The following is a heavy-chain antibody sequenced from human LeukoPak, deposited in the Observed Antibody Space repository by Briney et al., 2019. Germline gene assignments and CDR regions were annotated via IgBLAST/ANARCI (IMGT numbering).Heavy chain of an antibody. CDR3: AREDYYYYGMDV. Sequence: ASVKVSCKASGYTFTGYYMHWVRQAPGQGLEWMGWINPNSGGTNYAQKFQGRVTMTRDTSISTAYMELSRLRSDDTAVYYCAREDYYYYGMDVWGKGTTVTVSS. J-gene: IGHJ6*04. CDR1: GYTFTGYY. CDR2: INPNSGGT. V-gene: IGHV1-2*02.